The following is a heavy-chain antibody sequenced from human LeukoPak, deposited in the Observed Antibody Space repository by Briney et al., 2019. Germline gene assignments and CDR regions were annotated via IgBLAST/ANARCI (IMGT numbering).Heavy chain of an antibody. J-gene: IGHJ4*02. CDR3: ARGYYDSSGPTHY. Sequence: PGGSLRLSCAASGFTFSDYYMNWVRQAPGKGLEWVSSISSSSTYIYYADSVKGRFTISRDNAKNSLYLQMNSLRAEDTAVYYCARGYYDSSGPTHYWGQGTLVTVSS. V-gene: IGHV3-21*01. CDR2: ISSSSTYI. D-gene: IGHD3-22*01. CDR1: GFTFSDYY.